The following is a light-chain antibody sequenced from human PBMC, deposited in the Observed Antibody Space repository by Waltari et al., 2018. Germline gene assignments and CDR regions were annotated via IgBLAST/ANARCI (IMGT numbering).Light chain of an antibody. V-gene: IGKV1-5*03. CDR1: QIISTC. CDR3: HQYKSYPWT. J-gene: IGKJ1*01. Sequence: DIQMTQSPSTLSAYVGDRVTISCRACQIISTCLAWYQQKPGKAPKLLIFEASTLESGVPSRFSGIGSGTEFTLTISSLQPDDFATYYCHQYKSYPWTFGQGTKVAVK. CDR2: EAS.